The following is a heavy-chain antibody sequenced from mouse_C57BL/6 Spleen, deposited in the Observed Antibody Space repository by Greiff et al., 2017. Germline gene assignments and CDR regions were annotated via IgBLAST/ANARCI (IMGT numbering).Heavy chain of an antibody. J-gene: IGHJ4*01. Sequence: QVQLQQSGAELVKPGASVKISCKASGYAFSSYWMNWVKQRPGKGLEWIGQIYPVDGDTNYNGKFKGKATLTADKSSSTASMQISSLTSEDSAVYFCARRGYGSSYAMDYWGQGTSVTVSS. D-gene: IGHD1-1*01. CDR1: GYAFSSYW. CDR2: IYPVDGDT. V-gene: IGHV1-80*01. CDR3: ARRGYGSSYAMDY.